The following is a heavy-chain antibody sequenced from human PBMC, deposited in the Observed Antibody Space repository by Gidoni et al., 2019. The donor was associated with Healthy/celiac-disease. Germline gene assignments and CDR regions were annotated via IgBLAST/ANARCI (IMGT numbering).Heavy chain of an antibody. D-gene: IGHD3-22*01. V-gene: IGHV3-53*01. J-gene: IGHJ4*02. CDR2: IYSGGST. CDR1: GFTVSSNY. CDR3: AREGSSGALYFDY. Sequence: EVQLVESGGGLIQPGGSLRLSCAASGFTVSSNYMSWVRQAPGKGLEWVSVIYSGGSTYYADSVKGRFTIFRDNSKNTLYLQMNSLRAEDTAVYYCAREGSSGALYFDYWGQGTLVTVSS.